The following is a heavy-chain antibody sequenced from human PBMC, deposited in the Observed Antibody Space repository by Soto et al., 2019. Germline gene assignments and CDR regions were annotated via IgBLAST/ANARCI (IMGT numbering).Heavy chain of an antibody. Sequence: QVQLVQSGAEVKKPGASVKVSCKASGYTFTNYGISWVRQAPGQGPEWMGWISGYNGNTKYARKVQGRVTLTTDTSASTAHMELWGLRSDDTAVYYCERGGSSWSAEDYEHWGQGTLVTVSS. V-gene: IGHV1-18*01. J-gene: IGHJ1*01. CDR2: ISGYNGNT. CDR3: ERGGSSWSAEDYEH. CDR1: GYTFTNYG. D-gene: IGHD6-13*01.